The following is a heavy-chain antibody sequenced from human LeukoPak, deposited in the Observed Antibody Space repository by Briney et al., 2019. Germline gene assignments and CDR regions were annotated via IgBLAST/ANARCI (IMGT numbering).Heavy chain of an antibody. D-gene: IGHD2-2*01. CDR1: RFTFSDFA. CDR2: ISGSGGST. Sequence: GGSLRLSCAASRFTFSDFAMSWVRQAPGKGLEWVSAISGSGGSTYYADSVKGRFTISRDNSKNALFLQMNSLRAEDTAVYYCAKSGPYCSSTSCNYFDYWGQGTLVTVSS. CDR3: AKSGPYCSSTSCNYFDY. J-gene: IGHJ4*02. V-gene: IGHV3-23*01.